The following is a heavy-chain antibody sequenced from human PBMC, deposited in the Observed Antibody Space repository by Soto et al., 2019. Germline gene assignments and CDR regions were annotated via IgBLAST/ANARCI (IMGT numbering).Heavy chain of an antibody. D-gene: IGHD1-26*01. CDR2: IWYDGSNK. CDR1: GFTFSSYG. V-gene: IGHV3-33*01. CDR3: ARDDSWELQHEKYYYYGMDV. J-gene: IGHJ6*02. Sequence: PGGSLRLSCAASGFTFSSYGMHWVRQAPGKGLEWVAVIWYDGSNKYYADSVKGRFTISRDNSKNTLYLQMNSLRAEDTAVYYCARDDSWELQHEKYYYYGMDVWGQGTTVTVSS.